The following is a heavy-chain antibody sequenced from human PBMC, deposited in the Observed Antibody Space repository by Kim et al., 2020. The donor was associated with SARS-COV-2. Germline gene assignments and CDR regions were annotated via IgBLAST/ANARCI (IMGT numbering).Heavy chain of an antibody. J-gene: IGHJ4*02. CDR1: GFTFSSYA. CDR3: VKPDTYYYGSGTSPSLDY. Sequence: GGSLRLSCSASGFTFSSYAMHWVRQAPGKGLEYVSAISSNGGSTYYADSVKGRFTISRDNSKNTLYLQMSSLRAEDTAVYYCVKPDTYYYGSGTSPSLDYWGQGTLVTVSS. V-gene: IGHV3-64D*09. D-gene: IGHD3-10*01. CDR2: ISSNGGST.